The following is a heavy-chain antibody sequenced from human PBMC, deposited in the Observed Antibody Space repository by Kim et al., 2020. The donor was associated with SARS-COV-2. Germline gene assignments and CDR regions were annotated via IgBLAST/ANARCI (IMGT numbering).Heavy chain of an antibody. J-gene: IGHJ4*02. D-gene: IGHD2-2*01. CDR2: IIPIFGTA. V-gene: IGHV1-69*13. Sequence: SVKVSCKGSGGTFSSYAISWVRQAPGQGLEWMGGIIPIFGTANYAQKFQGRVTITADESTSTAYMELSSLRAEDTAVYYCARDHGDGYQLEWGQGTLVTVSS. CDR1: GGTFSSYA. CDR3: ARDHGDGYQLE.